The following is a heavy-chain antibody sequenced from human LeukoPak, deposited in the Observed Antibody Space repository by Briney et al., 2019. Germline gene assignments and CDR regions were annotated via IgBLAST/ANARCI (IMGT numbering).Heavy chain of an antibody. D-gene: IGHD3-10*01. Sequence: GGSLRLSCAASGFTFSSYAMTWVRQAPGKGLEWVSVISGSGGSTYYADSVKGRFTISRDNAKNSLYLQMNSLRVEDTAIYYCVKVAKYYYGSETYYFFEHWGQGTPVTASS. CDR1: GFTFSSYA. CDR3: VKVAKYYYGSETYYFFEH. J-gene: IGHJ4*02. CDR2: ISGSGGST. V-gene: IGHV3-23*01.